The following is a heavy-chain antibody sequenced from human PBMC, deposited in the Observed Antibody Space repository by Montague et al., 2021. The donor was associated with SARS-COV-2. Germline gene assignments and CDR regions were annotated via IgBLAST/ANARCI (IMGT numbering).Heavy chain of an antibody. CDR3: ARSYSGSYYSWFDP. CDR1: GFTFSSYA. D-gene: IGHD1-26*01. CDR2: ISYDGSNK. J-gene: IGHJ5*02. V-gene: IGHV3-30*04. Sequence: SLRLSCAASGFTFSSYAMHWVRQAPGKGLEWVAVISYDGSNKYYADSVKGRFTISRDNSKNTLYLQMNSLRAKDTAVYYCARSYSGSYYSWFDPWGQGTLVTVSS.